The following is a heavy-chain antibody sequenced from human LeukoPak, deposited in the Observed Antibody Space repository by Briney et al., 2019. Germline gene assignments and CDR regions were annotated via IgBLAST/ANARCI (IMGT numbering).Heavy chain of an antibody. CDR3: AGEVIAAAGTCWFDP. CDR2: ISSSSSYT. J-gene: IGHJ5*02. V-gene: IGHV3-11*05. CDR1: GFTFSDYY. D-gene: IGHD6-13*01. Sequence: GGSLRLSCAASGFTFSDYYMSWIRQAPGKGLEWVSYISSSSSYTNYADSVKGRFTISRDNAKNSLYLQMNSLRAEDTAVYYCAGEVIAAAGTCWFDPWGQGTLVTVSS.